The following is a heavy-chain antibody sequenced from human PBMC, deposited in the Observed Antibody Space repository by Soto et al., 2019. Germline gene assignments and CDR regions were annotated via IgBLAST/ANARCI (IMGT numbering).Heavy chain of an antibody. Sequence: PXQTLSVTCTVSGGSISSYDWSWIRQPAGKGLEWIGRIYTSGSTNYNPSLKSRVTMSLDTSKNQFSLKLSSVTAEDTAVYYCARNGLYRQQLVDRSNWFDPWGQGTLVTVSS. D-gene: IGHD6-13*01. CDR1: GGSISSYD. V-gene: IGHV4-4*07. J-gene: IGHJ5*02. CDR2: IYTSGST. CDR3: ARNGLYRQQLVDRSNWFDP.